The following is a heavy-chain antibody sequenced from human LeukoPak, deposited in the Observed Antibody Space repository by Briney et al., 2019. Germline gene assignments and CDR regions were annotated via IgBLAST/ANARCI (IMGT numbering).Heavy chain of an antibody. J-gene: IGHJ4*02. CDR2: ISGSGGST. V-gene: IGHV3-23*01. Sequence: GGSLRLSCAASGFTFSSYAMSWVRQAPGKGLEWVSAISGSGGSTYYADSVKGRFTISRDNSKNTLYLQMNSLRAEDTAVYYCARDSPYSSSSGTVDYWGQGTLVTVSS. CDR3: ARDSPYSSSSGTVDY. D-gene: IGHD6-6*01. CDR1: GFTFSSYA.